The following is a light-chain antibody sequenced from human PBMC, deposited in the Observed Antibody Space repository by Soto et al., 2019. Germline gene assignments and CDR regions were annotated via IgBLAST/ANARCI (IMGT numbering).Light chain of an antibody. CDR2: GAS. Sequence: EIVLTQSPGTLSLSPGDRATLSCRASQSVGSTYLAWFQQKPGQAPRLLIYGASSSATGITDRFSGSGSGTDFTLTISRLEPEDFAVYYCQQYDNSPYTFGQGTKLEIK. CDR1: QSVGSTY. V-gene: IGKV3-20*01. CDR3: QQYDNSPYT. J-gene: IGKJ2*01.